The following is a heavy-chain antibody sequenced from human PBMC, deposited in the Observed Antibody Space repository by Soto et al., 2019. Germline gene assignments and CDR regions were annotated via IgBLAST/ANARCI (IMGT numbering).Heavy chain of an antibody. V-gene: IGHV1-3*01. D-gene: IGHD2-8*01. J-gene: IGHJ6*02. CDR1: GYTFTSYA. CDR2: INAGNGNT. Sequence: QVQLVQSGAEVKKPGASVKVSCKASGYTFTSYAMHWVRQAPGQRLAWMGWINAGNGNTKYSQKFQGRVTITRDTSASTDYMELSSLRYEDTAVYYCARSPKIMNGGMDVWGQGTTVTVSS. CDR3: ARSPKIMNGGMDV.